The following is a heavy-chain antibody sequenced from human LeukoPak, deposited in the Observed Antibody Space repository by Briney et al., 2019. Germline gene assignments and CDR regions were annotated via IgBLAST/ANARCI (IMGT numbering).Heavy chain of an antibody. CDR3: ARDAGVSSTSHAFDI. D-gene: IGHD6-13*01. V-gene: IGHV4-31*03. CDR1: GGSITSGGYY. Sequence: SQTLSLTCTVSGGSITSGGYYWSWIRQLPGKGLEWIGYIYYSGTTSYNPSLKSRLTISLDTSENQFSLKLSSVTAADTAVYYCARDAGVSSTSHAFDIWGQGTMVTVSS. CDR2: IYYSGTT. J-gene: IGHJ3*02.